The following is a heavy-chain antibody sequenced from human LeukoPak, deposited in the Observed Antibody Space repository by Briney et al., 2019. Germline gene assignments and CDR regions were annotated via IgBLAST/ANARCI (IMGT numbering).Heavy chain of an antibody. D-gene: IGHD3-16*02. J-gene: IGHJ4*02. V-gene: IGHV4-34*01. CDR2: INHSGST. Sequence: SETLSLTCAVYGGSFSGYYWSWIRQPPGKGLEWIGEINHSGSTNYNPSLKSRVTISVDTSKNQFSLKLSSVTAADTAVYYCARVPGTYYDYVWGSYRYIYFDYWGQGTLVTVSS. CDR3: ARVPGTYYDYVWGSYRYIYFDY. CDR1: GGSFSGYY.